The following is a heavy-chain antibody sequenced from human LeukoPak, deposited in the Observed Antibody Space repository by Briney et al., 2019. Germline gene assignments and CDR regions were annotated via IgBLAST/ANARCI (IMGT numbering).Heavy chain of an antibody. J-gene: IGHJ5*02. CDR3: ARDKTTVTTTWFDP. CDR1: GFTFSSYE. D-gene: IGHD4-17*01. CDR2: ISSSSSYI. Sequence: GGSLRLSCAASGFTFSSYEMNWVRQAPGKGLEWVSSISSSSSYIYYADSVKGRFTISRDNAKNPLYLQMNSLRAEDTAAYYCARDKTTVTTTWFDPWGQGTLVTVSS. V-gene: IGHV3-21*01.